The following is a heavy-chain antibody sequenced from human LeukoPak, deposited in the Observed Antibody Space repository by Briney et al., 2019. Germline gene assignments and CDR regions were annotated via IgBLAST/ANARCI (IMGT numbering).Heavy chain of an antibody. J-gene: IGHJ6*03. Sequence: PGGSLRLSCAASGFTFSSYSMNWVRQAPGKGLEWVSSISSSSSYIYYADSVKGRFAISRDDAKNTVHLQMYSLGAEDSAVYYCVRGASLAYYMDVWGKGTTVTVSS. D-gene: IGHD3-16*02. V-gene: IGHV3-21*01. CDR2: ISSSSSYI. CDR3: VRGASLAYYMDV. CDR1: GFTFSSYS.